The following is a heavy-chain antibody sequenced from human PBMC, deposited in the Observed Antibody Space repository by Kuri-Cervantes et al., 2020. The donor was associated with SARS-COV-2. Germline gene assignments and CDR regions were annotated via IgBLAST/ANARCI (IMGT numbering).Heavy chain of an antibody. CDR2: INPSGGST. CDR3: ARSWGNWRYMDV. J-gene: IGHJ6*03. CDR1: RYTFTSYY. V-gene: IGHV1-46*01. Sequence: ASVKVSCKASRYTFTSYYMHCVRQAPGQGLEWMGIINPSGGSTSYAQKFQGRVTMTRDTSTSTVYMELSSLRSEDTAVYYCARSWGNWRYMDVWGKGTTVTVSS. D-gene: IGHD1-1*01.